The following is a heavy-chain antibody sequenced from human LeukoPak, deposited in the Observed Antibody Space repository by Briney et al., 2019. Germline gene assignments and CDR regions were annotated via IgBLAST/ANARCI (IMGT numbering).Heavy chain of an antibody. V-gene: IGHV3-23*01. J-gene: IGHJ4*02. CDR1: GFTFSTYV. CDR3: AKQSIAAAGYYFDY. D-gene: IGHD6-13*01. CDR2: ISTGGEV. Sequence: GGSLRLSCAASGFTFSTYVMNWVRQSPGGGLEWVSTISTGGEVHYADSVKGRFTISRDNSKNTLYLQMNSLRAEDTAVYYCAKQSIAAAGYYFDYWGQGTLVTVSS.